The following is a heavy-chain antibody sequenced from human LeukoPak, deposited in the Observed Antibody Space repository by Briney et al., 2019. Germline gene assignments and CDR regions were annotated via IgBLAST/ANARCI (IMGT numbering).Heavy chain of an antibody. Sequence: SETLSLTCTVYGGSFSGYYWSWIRQPPGKGLEWIGEINHSGSTNYNPSLKSRVTISVDTSKNQFSLKLSSVTAADTAVYYCARPRQWLKMTKYFDYWGQGTLVTVSS. D-gene: IGHD3-22*01. V-gene: IGHV4-34*01. J-gene: IGHJ4*02. CDR3: ARPRQWLKMTKYFDY. CDR2: INHSGST. CDR1: GGSFSGYY.